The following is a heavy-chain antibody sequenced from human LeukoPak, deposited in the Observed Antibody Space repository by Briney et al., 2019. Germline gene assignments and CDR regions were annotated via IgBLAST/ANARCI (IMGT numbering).Heavy chain of an antibody. D-gene: IGHD6-19*01. CDR1: GFTFSSYW. CDR3: ARETRYSSGWYGYYYYYMDV. CDR2: IKQDGSEK. J-gene: IGHJ6*03. Sequence: PGGSLRLSCAASGFTFSSYWMSWVRQAPGKGLEWVANIKQDGSEKYYVDSVKGRFTISRDNAKNSLYLQMNSLRAEDTAVYYCARETRYSSGWYGYYYYYMDVWGKGTTVTVSS. V-gene: IGHV3-7*01.